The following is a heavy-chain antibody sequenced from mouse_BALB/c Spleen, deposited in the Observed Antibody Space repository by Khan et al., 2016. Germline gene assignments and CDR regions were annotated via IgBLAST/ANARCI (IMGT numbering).Heavy chain of an antibody. CDR1: GYTFTSYV. Sequence: VQLQQPGPELVKPGASVKMSCKASGYTFTSYVMHWVKQKPGQGLEWIGYINPYNDGTKYNEKFKGKATLTSDKSSSTASMELSSLTSEDSAVYCCARRKTYYNMDYWGQGTSGTGSS. CDR3: ARRKTYYNMDY. CDR2: INPYNDGT. V-gene: IGHV1S136*01. J-gene: IGHJ4*01.